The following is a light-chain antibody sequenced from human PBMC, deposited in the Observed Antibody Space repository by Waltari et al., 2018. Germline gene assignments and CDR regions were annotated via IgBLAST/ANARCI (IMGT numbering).Light chain of an antibody. V-gene: IGKV1-8*01. Sequence: AIRITQSPSSLSASTGDRVTITCRASQGISSYLAWYQQKPGNAPKLLIYAASTLQSGVPSRFSGSGSGTDFTLTISCLQSEDFATYYCQQYYSYPRTFGQGTKVEIK. CDR3: QQYYSYPRT. J-gene: IGKJ1*01. CDR1: QGISSY. CDR2: AAS.